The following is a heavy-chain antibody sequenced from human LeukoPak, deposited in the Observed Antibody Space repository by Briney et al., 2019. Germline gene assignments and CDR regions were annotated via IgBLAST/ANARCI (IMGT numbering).Heavy chain of an antibody. D-gene: IGHD2-8*01. CDR1: GGSISSGGYS. CDR2: IYHTGST. CDR3: ARGRYTNGVWGRWGNRWFDP. V-gene: IGHV4-30-2*01. Sequence: SETLSLTCAVSGGSISSGGYSWSWVRQPPGKGLEWIGYIYHTGSTYYNPSLKSRVTISMDRSKNHFSLELSSVTAADTAVYYCARGRYTNGVWGRWGNRWFDPWGQGTLVTVSS. J-gene: IGHJ5*02.